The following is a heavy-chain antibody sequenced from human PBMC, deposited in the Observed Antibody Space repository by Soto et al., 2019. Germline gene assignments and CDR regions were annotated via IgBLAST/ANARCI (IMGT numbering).Heavy chain of an antibody. D-gene: IGHD4-17*01. V-gene: IGHV3-30*18. CDR3: AKDHRTTVTTRGVWYFDY. Sequence: LRLSCAASGFTFSSYAMHWVRQAPGNGLEWVALISYDGNNKYYVDSVKGRFTIYRDNSKNTLDLQLTSLRAEDTALYYCAKDHRTTVTTRGVWYFDYWGQGAMVTXS. CDR2: ISYDGNNK. CDR1: GFTFSSYA. J-gene: IGHJ4*02.